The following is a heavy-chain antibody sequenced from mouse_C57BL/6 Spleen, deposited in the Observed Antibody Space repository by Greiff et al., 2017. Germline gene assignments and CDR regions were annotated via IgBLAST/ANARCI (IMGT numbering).Heavy chain of an antibody. J-gene: IGHJ1*03. D-gene: IGHD1-1*01. CDR3: ASGAHYYGSSYGYFDV. CDR2: IYPGSGST. CDR1: GYTFTSYW. Sequence: QVQLLQPGAELVKPGASVKMSCKASGYTFTSYWIPWVQQRPGQGLEWVGDIYPGSGSTNYAEKVKRRATLSGDTSSSTAYMQLSSLTSEDSAVYYCASGAHYYGSSYGYFDVWRTGTTVTVSS. V-gene: IGHV1-55*01.